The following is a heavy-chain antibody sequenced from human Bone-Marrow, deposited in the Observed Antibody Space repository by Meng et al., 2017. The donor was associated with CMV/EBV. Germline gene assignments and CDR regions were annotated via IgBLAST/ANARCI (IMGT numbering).Heavy chain of an antibody. CDR3: ARNLYGDYIYFDY. D-gene: IGHD4-17*01. V-gene: IGHV4-4*02. CDR2: LYHSGTT. CDR1: GGSISGGDW. J-gene: IGHJ4*02. Sequence: AVSGGSISGGDWWGWIRQHPGKGLEWIGELYHSGTTNYNPSLKSRVTISIDTSKNQFSLKLNSVTAADTAIYYCARNLYGDYIYFDYWGQGTLVTVSS.